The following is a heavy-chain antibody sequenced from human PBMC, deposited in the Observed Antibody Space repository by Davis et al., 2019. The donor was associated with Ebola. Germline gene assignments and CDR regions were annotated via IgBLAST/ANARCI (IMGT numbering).Heavy chain of an antibody. CDR2: VYWDDDK. CDR1: GFSLSTSGSTSGVG. V-gene: IGHV2-5*02. CDR3: ARKVVYSAYGP. J-gene: IGHJ5*02. D-gene: IGHD5-12*01. Sequence: SGPTLVKPTQTLTLTCTFSGFSLSTSGSTSGVGVGWVRQPPGKALEWLALVYWDDDKRYSPSLKSRLTITKDTSKNQVVLTMTNMDPVDTATYYCARKVVYSAYGPWGQGTLVTVSS.